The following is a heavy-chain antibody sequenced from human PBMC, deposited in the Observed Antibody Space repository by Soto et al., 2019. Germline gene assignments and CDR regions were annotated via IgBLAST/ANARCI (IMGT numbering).Heavy chain of an antibody. D-gene: IGHD5-18*01. Sequence: QVQLVESGGGVVQPGRSLSLSCAASGFTFSSYAMHWVRQAPGKGLEWVAVISYDGSNKYYADSVKGRFTISRDNSKNTLYLQMNSLRAEDTAVYYCARGGGIQQSRLFDYWGQGTLVTVSS. CDR3: ARGGGIQQSRLFDY. CDR2: ISYDGSNK. J-gene: IGHJ4*02. CDR1: GFTFSSYA. V-gene: IGHV3-30-3*01.